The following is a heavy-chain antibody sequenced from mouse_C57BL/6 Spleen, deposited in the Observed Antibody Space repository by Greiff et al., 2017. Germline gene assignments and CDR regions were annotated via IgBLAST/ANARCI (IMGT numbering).Heavy chain of an antibody. J-gene: IGHJ1*03. Sequence: EVQLVESGPGLVKPSQSLSLTCSVTGYSITSGYYWNWIRQFPGNKLEWMGYISYDGSNNYNPSLKNRISITRDTSKNQFFLKLNSVTTEDTATYYCARDHGFWYFDVWGTGTTVTVSS. CDR1: GYSITSGYY. CDR2: ISYDGSN. V-gene: IGHV3-6*01. CDR3: ARDHGFWYFDV.